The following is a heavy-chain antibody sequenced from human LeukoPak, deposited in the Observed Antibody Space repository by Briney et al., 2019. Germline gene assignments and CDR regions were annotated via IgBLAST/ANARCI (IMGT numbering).Heavy chain of an antibody. V-gene: IGHV3-21*01. D-gene: IGHD3-3*02. CDR3: TNLAPMDV. J-gene: IGHJ6*04. CDR2: ISSGGGYI. CDR1: GFTFSSYS. Sequence: GGSLRLSCAASGFTFSSYSMNWVRQAPGKGLEWVSSISSGGGYIYYAGSVKGRFTISRDNAKNSLYLQMNSLRAEDTAVYYCTNLAPMDVWGKGTTVTVSS.